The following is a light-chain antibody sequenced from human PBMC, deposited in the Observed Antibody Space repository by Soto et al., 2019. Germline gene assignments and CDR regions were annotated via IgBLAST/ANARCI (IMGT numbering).Light chain of an antibody. CDR2: GAS. Sequence: EIVMTQSPATVSVSPGERAALPCRASQSVSSDLAWYQQKPGQAPRLLIYGASTRATGISARFSGSGSGTDFTLTISSLQSEDFAVYYTQQYDDWPRTLGPGT. CDR3: QQYDDWPRT. J-gene: IGKJ1*01. V-gene: IGKV3-15*01. CDR1: QSVSSD.